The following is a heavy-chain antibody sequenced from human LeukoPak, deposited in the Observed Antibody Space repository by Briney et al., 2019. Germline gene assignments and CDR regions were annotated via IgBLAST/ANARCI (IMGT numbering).Heavy chain of an antibody. CDR3: ARISGDFGDLGDP. Sequence: ASVKVSCKASGGTFSSYAISWVRQAPGQGLEWMGWINTKIGKPTYAQGFTGRLVFSLDTSVSTAYLQISSLKAEDTAVYYCARISGDFGDLGDPWGQGTLVTVSS. CDR2: INTKIGKP. V-gene: IGHV7-4-1*02. D-gene: IGHD3-10*01. J-gene: IGHJ5*02. CDR1: GGTFSSYA.